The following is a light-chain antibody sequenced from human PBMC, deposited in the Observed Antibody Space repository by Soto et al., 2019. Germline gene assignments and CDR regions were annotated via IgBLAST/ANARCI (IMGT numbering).Light chain of an antibody. CDR1: SSDVGGYNY. J-gene: IGLJ1*01. Sequence: QSELNQPASVSGSPGQSITISCTGTSSDVGGYNYVSWYQQHPGKAPKLMIYEVSNRPSGVSNRFSGSKSGNTASLTISGLQAEDEADYYCSSYTSSSTLVFGTGTKSPS. CDR2: EVS. V-gene: IGLV2-14*01. CDR3: SSYTSSSTLV.